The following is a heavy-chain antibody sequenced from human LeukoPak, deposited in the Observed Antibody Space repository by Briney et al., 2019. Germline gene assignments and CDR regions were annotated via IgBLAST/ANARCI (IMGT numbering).Heavy chain of an antibody. J-gene: IGHJ4*02. V-gene: IGHV3-23*01. CDR1: GFTFYSYA. Sequence: VSLRLSCAASGFTFYSYAMSWVRQAPGKGLEWVSAISGSGGSTYYADSVTGRFTISRDNSKNTLYLQMTSLRVEDMAVYYCATGGALGGHFPYWGQGTLVTVSS. CDR3: ATGGALGGHFPY. D-gene: IGHD1-26*01. CDR2: ISGSGGST.